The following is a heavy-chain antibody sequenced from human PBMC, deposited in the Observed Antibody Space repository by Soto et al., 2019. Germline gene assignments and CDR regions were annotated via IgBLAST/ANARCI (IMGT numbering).Heavy chain of an antibody. D-gene: IGHD2-2*01. V-gene: IGHV4-59*01. CDR2: IYYSGST. J-gene: IGHJ5*02. CDR1: GGSIISYY. Sequence: SETLSLTCTVSGGSIISYYWSWIRQPPGKGLEWIGYIYYSGSTNYNPSLKSRVTISVDTSKNQFSLKLSSVTAADTAVYYCSRESDCSSTSCYERAYNWFDPWGQGTLVTVSS. CDR3: SRESDCSSTSCYERAYNWFDP.